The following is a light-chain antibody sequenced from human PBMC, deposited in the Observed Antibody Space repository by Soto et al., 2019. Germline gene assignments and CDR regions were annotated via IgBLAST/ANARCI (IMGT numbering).Light chain of an antibody. CDR1: SSDVGGYNY. Sequence: QSALTQPPSASGSPGQSVTISCTGTSSDVGGYNYVSWYQQHPDKAPKLIIYEVTKRPSGVPDRFSASKSGNTASLTVSGLQTEDEATYYCNSYRSSNNLEGVFGGGTKLTVL. V-gene: IGLV2-8*01. J-gene: IGLJ3*02. CDR3: NSYRSSNNLEGV. CDR2: EVT.